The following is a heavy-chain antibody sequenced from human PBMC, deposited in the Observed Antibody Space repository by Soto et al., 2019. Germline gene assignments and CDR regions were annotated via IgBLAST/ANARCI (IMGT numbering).Heavy chain of an antibody. Sequence: PGGSLRLSCAASGFTFSSYAMSWVRQAPGKGLEWVAAISGSGGSTYYTDSVKGRFTISRDNSKKTLYLQMNSLRAEDTALYYCAKGPTIFGVVIMPDYYYGMYVWGHGTSVTVSS. D-gene: IGHD3-3*01. CDR3: AKGPTIFGVVIMPDYYYGMYV. V-gene: IGHV3-23*01. J-gene: IGHJ6*02. CDR1: GFTFSSYA. CDR2: ISGSGGST.